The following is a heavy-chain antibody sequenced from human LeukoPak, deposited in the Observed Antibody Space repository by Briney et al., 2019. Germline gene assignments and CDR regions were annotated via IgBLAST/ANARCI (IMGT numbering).Heavy chain of an antibody. V-gene: IGHV3-7*01. CDR1: GFTFSTYW. D-gene: IGHD1-1*01. Sequence: GGSLRLSCAASGFTFSTYWMTWVRQAPGKGLEWVANIKPDVSQIYYVDSVKGRFTISRDNAKNSLYLQMNSLRAEDTAVYYCARDLNWETYWGQGTVVTVSS. J-gene: IGHJ4*02. CDR2: IKPDVSQI. CDR3: ARDLNWETY.